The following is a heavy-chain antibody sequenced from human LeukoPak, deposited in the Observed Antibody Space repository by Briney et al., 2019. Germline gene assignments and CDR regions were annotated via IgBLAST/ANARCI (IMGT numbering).Heavy chain of an antibody. J-gene: IGHJ4*02. CDR1: GFTFSSYA. CDR3: VRDQDGGFDY. V-gene: IGHV3-23*01. CDR2: ISASGGST. Sequence: GGSLRLSCAASGFTFSSYAMSWVRQAPGKGLEWVSSISASGGSTYYADSVKGRFTISRDNSKNTLYLQMNSLRVEDTALYYCVRDQDGGFDYWGQGTVVDVSS.